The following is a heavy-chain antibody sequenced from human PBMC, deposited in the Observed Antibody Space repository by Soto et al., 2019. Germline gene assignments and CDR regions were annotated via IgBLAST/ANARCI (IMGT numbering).Heavy chain of an antibody. CDR1: GFAFSDYY. D-gene: IGHD4-17*01. CDR2: ISSIGSTI. Sequence: GGSLRLSCAASGFAFSDYYMSWIRQAPGKGLEWVSYISSIGSTIYYADSVKGRFTISRDNAKNSLYLQMNSLRAEDTAVYYCARDSILMTTVTDFDYWGQGTLVTVSS. V-gene: IGHV3-11*01. J-gene: IGHJ4*02. CDR3: ARDSILMTTVTDFDY.